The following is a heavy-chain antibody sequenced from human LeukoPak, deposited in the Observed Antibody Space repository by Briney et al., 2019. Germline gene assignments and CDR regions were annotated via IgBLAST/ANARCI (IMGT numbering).Heavy chain of an antibody. J-gene: IGHJ4*02. Sequence: PSETLSLTCAVYGGSFSSYYWGWIRQSPGKGLEWIGEINHSGTTNYNPSLKSRVTISVDTSKNQLSLRLSSVTAADTAVYYCARQAGDYVDYWGQGSLVTVSS. V-gene: IGHV4-34*01. CDR2: INHSGTT. CDR3: ARQAGDYVDY. CDR1: GGSFSSYY.